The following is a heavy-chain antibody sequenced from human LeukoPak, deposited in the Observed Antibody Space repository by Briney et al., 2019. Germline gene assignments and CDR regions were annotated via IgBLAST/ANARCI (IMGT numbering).Heavy chain of an antibody. J-gene: IGHJ4*02. CDR3: ARGIRWASDY. Sequence: GGSLRLSCAASGFTFSRYGMVWVRQAPGKGLEYVSGITSNGGTAYYGNSVKGRFTISRDNSKDTLYLQMGSLRTEDMAVYYCARGIRWASDYWGQGTLVTVAS. D-gene: IGHD4-23*01. V-gene: IGHV3-64*01. CDR2: ITSNGGTA. CDR1: GFTFSRYG.